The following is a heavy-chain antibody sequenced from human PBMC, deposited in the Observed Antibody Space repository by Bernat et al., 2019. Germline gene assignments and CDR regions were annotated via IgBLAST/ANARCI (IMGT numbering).Heavy chain of an antibody. CDR2: IWYDGSNK. CDR3: ATHGSGSYYGDY. J-gene: IGHJ4*02. D-gene: IGHD3-10*01. Sequence: QVQLVESGGGVVQPGRSLRLSCAASGFTFSSYGMHWVRQAPGKGLEWVAVIWYDGSNKYYADSVKGRFTISRDNSKNTLYLQMNSLRAEDTAVHYCATHGSGSYYGDYWGQGTLVTVSS. V-gene: IGHV3-33*01. CDR1: GFTFSSYG.